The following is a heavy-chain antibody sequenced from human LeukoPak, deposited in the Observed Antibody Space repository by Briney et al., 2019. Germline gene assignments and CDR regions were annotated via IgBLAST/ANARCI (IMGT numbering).Heavy chain of an antibody. Sequence: ASVTVSCTASGYTFTSYDINWVRQAPGQGLEWMGWMNPNSGNTGYAQKFSGRVTMTRTTAISTANMELRSLRSEGPAVFYCAEGGYSSGWYWDGGYYYYDMDVWGQGTTVTVSS. CDR1: GYTFTSYD. CDR3: AEGGYSSGWYWDGGYYYYDMDV. J-gene: IGHJ6*02. D-gene: IGHD6-19*01. V-gene: IGHV1-8*01. CDR2: MNPNSGNT.